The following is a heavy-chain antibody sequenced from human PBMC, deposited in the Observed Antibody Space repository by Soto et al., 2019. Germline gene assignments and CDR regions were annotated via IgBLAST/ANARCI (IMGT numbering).Heavy chain of an antibody. V-gene: IGHV1-69*01. CDR1: GGTFSSYA. J-gene: IGHJ6*02. D-gene: IGHD6-6*01. CDR3: ARDREAARYPWDYYYGMDV. Sequence: QVQLVQSGAEVKKPGSSVKVSCKASGGTFSSYAITWVRQAPGQGLEWMGGIIPIFGTANYAQKFQGRVTITADESTSPAYMELSGLRSEDTAVYYCARDREAARYPWDYYYGMDVWGQGTTVTVSS. CDR2: IIPIFGTA.